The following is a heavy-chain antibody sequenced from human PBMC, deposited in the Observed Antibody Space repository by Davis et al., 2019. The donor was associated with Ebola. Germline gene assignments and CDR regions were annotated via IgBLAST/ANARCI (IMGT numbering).Heavy chain of an antibody. CDR3: SRFGEGAY. J-gene: IGHJ4*02. V-gene: IGHV4-59*11. CDR2: ISGSGRT. D-gene: IGHD2-21*01. CDR1: GGSISGHY. Sequence: SETLSLTCSVSGGSISGHYWSWIRQPPGKGLEWIGFISGSGRTSYNPSLKSRVTISADTPKKQFSLNLSSVTAADTAVYFCSRFGEGAYWGQGTLVTVSS.